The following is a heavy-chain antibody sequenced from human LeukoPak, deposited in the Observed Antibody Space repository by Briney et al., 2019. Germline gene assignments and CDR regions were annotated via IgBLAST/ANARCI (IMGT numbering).Heavy chain of an antibody. V-gene: IGHV3-30*03. Sequence: GGSLRLSCTASGFTFSSCGMTWVRQAPGKGLEWVTVISNDGSIKYYADSVKGRFTISRDNSKNTLYLEMNSLRAEDTAVYYCARARTIDCSTTTCRRFDPWGQGTLVTVSS. J-gene: IGHJ5*02. CDR1: GFTFSSCG. CDR3: ARARTIDCSTTTCRRFDP. CDR2: ISNDGSIK. D-gene: IGHD2-2*01.